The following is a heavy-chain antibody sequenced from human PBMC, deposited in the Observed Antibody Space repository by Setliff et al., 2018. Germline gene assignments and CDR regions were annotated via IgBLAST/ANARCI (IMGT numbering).Heavy chain of an antibody. CDR2: INAGNGNT. Sequence: ASVKVSCKASGYTFTSYAMHWVRQAPGQRLEWMGWINAGNGNTKYSQKFQGRVTITRDTSASTAYMELSGLRSEDTAVYYCAREFTRYYNFWSAHRYYMDVWGKGTTVTAP. J-gene: IGHJ6*03. CDR1: GYTFTSYA. D-gene: IGHD3-3*01. V-gene: IGHV1-3*01. CDR3: AREFTRYYNFWSAHRYYMDV.